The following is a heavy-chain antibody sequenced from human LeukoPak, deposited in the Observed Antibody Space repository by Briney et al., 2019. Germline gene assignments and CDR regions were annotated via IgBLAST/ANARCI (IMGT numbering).Heavy chain of an antibody. J-gene: IGHJ4*02. V-gene: IGHV3-33*01. CDR3: AVQLERRRVLDY. D-gene: IGHD1-1*01. CDR2: IWYDGSNK. CDR1: GFTFSSYG. Sequence: GGSLRLSCAASGFTFSSYGMHWVRQAPGKGLEWVAVIWYDGSNKYYADSVKGRFTISRDNSKNTLYLQMNSLRAEDTAVYFCAVQLERRRVLDYWGQGTLVTVSS.